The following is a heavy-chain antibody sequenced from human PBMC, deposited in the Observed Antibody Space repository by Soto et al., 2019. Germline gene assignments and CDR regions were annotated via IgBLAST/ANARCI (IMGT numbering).Heavy chain of an antibody. Sequence: GGSLRLSCAASGFTFSSYSMNWVRQAPGKGLEWVSSISSSSSYIYYADSVKGRFTISRDNAKNSLYLQMSSLRAEDTAVYYCARDSGSSSDYYGMDAWGQGTTVTVSS. D-gene: IGHD6-13*01. CDR1: GFTFSSYS. J-gene: IGHJ6*02. V-gene: IGHV3-21*01. CDR2: ISSSSSYI. CDR3: ARDSGSSSDYYGMDA.